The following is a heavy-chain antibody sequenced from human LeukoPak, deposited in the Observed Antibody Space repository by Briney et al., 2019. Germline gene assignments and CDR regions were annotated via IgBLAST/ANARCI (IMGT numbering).Heavy chain of an antibody. J-gene: IGHJ6*03. CDR1: GHSISSGYY. Sequence: KTSETLSLTCAVPGHSISSGYYWVWIRQPPGRGLEWIGSIYHSGSTYYNTSLNSRVSISLDTSKNQFSLRLSSVTAADTALYYCASAYDISGYYYYMDVWGKGTTVTVSS. D-gene: IGHD3-22*01. V-gene: IGHV4-38-2*01. CDR3: ASAYDISGYYYYMDV. CDR2: IYHSGST.